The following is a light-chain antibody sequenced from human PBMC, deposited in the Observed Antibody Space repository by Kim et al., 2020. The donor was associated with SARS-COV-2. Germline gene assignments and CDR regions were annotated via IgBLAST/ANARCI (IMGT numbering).Light chain of an antibody. CDR3: QLRSKWV. J-gene: IGKJ4*02. CDR1: QNVRSS. CDR2: DAS. Sequence: EIVLTQSPATLSLSPGERATLSCRASQNVRSSLVWYQQKPGQAPRLLIYDASNRATGIPARFSGSGSGTDFTLTITGLEPEDFAVYYCQLRSKWVFGGGTRVEIK. V-gene: IGKV3-11*01.